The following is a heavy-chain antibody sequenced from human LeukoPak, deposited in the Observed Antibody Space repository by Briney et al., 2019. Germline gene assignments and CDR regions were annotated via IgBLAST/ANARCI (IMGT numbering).Heavy chain of an antibody. D-gene: IGHD5-18*01. CDR1: GGTFSSYA. Sequence: SVKVSCKASGGTFSSYAISWVRQAPGQGLEWMGRIIPILGIANYAQKFQGRVTITADKSTSTAYMELSSLRSEDTAVYYCATSWIQLWLRSSPFGYWGQGTLVTVSS. V-gene: IGHV1-69*04. CDR3: ATSWIQLWLRSSPFGY. CDR2: IIPILGIA. J-gene: IGHJ4*02.